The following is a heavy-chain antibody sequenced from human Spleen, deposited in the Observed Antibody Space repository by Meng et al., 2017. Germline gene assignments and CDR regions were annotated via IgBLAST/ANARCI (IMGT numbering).Heavy chain of an antibody. CDR2: IIPLFGTA. CDR1: GGTFSSYA. J-gene: IGHJ4*02. D-gene: IGHD3/OR15-3a*01. CDR3: VREASPDWLGDY. V-gene: IGHV1-69*06. Sequence: HVKLWRSGAEVKKPGSSVKVSCKASGGTFSSYAISWVRHAPGQGLEWMGGIIPLFGTANYAQKFQGRVTMTRDTSISTAYMDVRSLRSDDTAVYYCVREASPDWLGDYWGQGTLVTVSS.